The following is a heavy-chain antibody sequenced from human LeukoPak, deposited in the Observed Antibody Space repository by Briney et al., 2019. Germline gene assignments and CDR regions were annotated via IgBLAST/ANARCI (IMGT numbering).Heavy chain of an antibody. CDR1: GFTFSSYS. CDR3: ASGNDFWSGYRD. D-gene: IGHD3-3*01. V-gene: IGHV3-21*01. J-gene: IGHJ4*02. Sequence: SGGSLRLSCAASGFTFSSYSMNWVRQAPGKGLEWVSSISSSSSFIYYADSVKGRFPISRDNAKNSLYLQMNSLRAEDTAVYYCASGNDFWSGYRDWGQGTLVTVSS. CDR2: ISSSSSFI.